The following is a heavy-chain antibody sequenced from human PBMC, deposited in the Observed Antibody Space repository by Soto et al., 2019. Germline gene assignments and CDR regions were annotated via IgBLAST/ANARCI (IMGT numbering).Heavy chain of an antibody. CDR2: IYWDDDQ. CDR1: GFSLNTSGVG. Sequence: QITLKESGPPLVKPTQTLTLTCSFSGFSLNTSGVGVGWIRQAPGEALEWLGVIYWDDDQRYSPPLRSRLTITKHTSKNQVVLTMTNINPVDAGTYYCARRRIYNGYDSWGQGTLVTVSS. J-gene: IGHJ4*02. CDR3: ARRRIYNGYDS. V-gene: IGHV2-5*02. D-gene: IGHD5-12*01.